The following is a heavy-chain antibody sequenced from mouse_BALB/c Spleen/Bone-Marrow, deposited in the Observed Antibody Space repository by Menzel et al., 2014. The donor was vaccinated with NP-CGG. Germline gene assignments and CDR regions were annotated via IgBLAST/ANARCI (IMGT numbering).Heavy chain of an antibody. CDR3: GRGDY. CDR2: ISSGSNII. Sequence: EVKLVESGGGLVQPGGPRKLSCAASGFTFSSFAMHWIRQAPEKGLEWVAFISSGSNIIHYADTVKGRFTISRDNPKNTLFLQMTSLRSEDTAMYYCGRGDYWGQGTTLTVSS. V-gene: IGHV5-17*02. CDR1: GFTFSSFA. J-gene: IGHJ2*01.